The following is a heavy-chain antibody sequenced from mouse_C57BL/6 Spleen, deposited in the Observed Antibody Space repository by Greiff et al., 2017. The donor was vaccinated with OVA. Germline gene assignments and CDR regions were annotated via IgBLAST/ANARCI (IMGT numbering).Heavy chain of an antibody. CDR1: GYTFTSYW. J-gene: IGHJ2*01. CDR3: ASYYYGSSYGYYFDY. D-gene: IGHD1-1*01. Sequence: QVQLQQPGAELVMPGASVKLSCKASGYTFTSYWMHWVKQRPGQGLEWIGEIDPSDSYTNYNQKLKGKSTLTVDKSSSTAYMQLSSLTSEDSAVYYCASYYYGSSYGYYFDYWGQGTTLTVSS. V-gene: IGHV1-69*01. CDR2: IDPSDSYT.